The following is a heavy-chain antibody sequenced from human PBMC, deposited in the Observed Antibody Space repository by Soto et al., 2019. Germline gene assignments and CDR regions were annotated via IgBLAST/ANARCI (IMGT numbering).Heavy chain of an antibody. J-gene: IGHJ6*02. CDR3: ARVGLRFLEWLFNPGYGMDV. CDR2: IKQDGSEE. D-gene: IGHD3-3*01. CDR1: GFTFSSYW. Sequence: GGSLRLSCAASGFTFSSYWMSWVRQAPGKGLEWVSNIKQDGSEEYYVDSVKGRFTISRDNAKNSLYLQLNSLRAEDTAVYYCARVGLRFLEWLFNPGYGMDVWGQGTTVTVSS. V-gene: IGHV3-7*01.